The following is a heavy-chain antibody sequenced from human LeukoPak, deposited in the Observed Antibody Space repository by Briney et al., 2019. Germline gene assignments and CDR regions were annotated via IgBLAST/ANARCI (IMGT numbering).Heavy chain of an antibody. Sequence: SETLSLTCTVSGGSISSYYWSWIRQPPGKGLEWIGYTYYSGSTNYSPSLKSRVTISVDTSKNQFSLKLSSVTAADTAVYYCARDYGLLHYAIGYWGQGTLVTVSS. V-gene: IGHV4-59*01. CDR2: TYYSGST. D-gene: IGHD3-10*01. J-gene: IGHJ4*02. CDR3: ARDYGLLHYAIGY. CDR1: GGSISSYY.